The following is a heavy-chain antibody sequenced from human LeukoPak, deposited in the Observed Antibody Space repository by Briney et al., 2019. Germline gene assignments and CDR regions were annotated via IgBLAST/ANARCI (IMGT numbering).Heavy chain of an antibody. CDR1: GFSVSSDYY. V-gene: IGHV4-38-2*01. J-gene: IGHJ3*02. CDR3: ARHRTTGTTDGFDI. CDR2: INHSGST. D-gene: IGHD4-17*01. Sequence: PSETLSLTCGVSGFSVSSDYYWGWIRQPPVRGLEWIGSINHSGSTYYNPSLKSRVTISVDTSKTHFSLKVTSVTAADTAVYYCARHRTTGTTDGFDIWGQGTMVTVSS.